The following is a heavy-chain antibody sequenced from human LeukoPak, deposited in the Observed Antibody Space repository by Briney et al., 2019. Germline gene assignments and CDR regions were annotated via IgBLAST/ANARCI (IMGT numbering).Heavy chain of an antibody. D-gene: IGHD2-21*01. V-gene: IGHV3-53*01. J-gene: IGHJ4*02. CDR2: IYRGGST. Sequence: GGSLRLSCAASGFTVSSNYMSWVRQAPGKGLEWVSVIYRGGSTYYADSVKGRFTISRDNSKNTLYLQMNSLRAEDTAVYYCAGDDGDWYFDFWGQGTLVTVSS. CDR3: AGDDGDWYFDF. CDR1: GFTVSSNY.